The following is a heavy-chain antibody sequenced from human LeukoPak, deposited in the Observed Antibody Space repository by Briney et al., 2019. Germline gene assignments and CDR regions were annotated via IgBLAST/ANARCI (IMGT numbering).Heavy chain of an antibody. CDR3: ARGEYSGSYYYFAY. J-gene: IGHJ4*02. CDR1: GYTFTSYD. V-gene: IGHV1-8*03. CDR2: ISPSGGST. Sequence: GASVKVSCKASGYTFTSYDINWVRQATGQGLEWMGVISPSGGSTTYAQRFQGRVTITRNTSISTSYMELNSLRSEDTAVYYCARGEYSGSYYYFAYWGQGTLVTVSS. D-gene: IGHD1-26*01.